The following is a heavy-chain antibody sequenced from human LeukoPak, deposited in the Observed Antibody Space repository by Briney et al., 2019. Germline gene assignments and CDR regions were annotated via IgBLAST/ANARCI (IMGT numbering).Heavy chain of an antibody. Sequence: GGSLRLSCAASGFTFSSYAMSWVRQAPGKGLEWVSAISGSGGSTYYADSVKGRFTISRDNSKNTLYLQMNSLRAEDTAVYYCAKDGSQGIAGIDWFDPWGQGTLVTVSS. J-gene: IGHJ5*02. CDR2: ISGSGGST. CDR3: AKDGSQGIAGIDWFDP. D-gene: IGHD6-13*01. CDR1: GFTFSSYA. V-gene: IGHV3-23*01.